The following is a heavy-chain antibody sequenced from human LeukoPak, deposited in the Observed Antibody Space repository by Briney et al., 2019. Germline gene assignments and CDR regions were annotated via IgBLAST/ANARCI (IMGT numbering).Heavy chain of an antibody. Sequence: SETLSLTCTVSGGSISSYYWSWIRQPAWKGLEWIGRIYTSGSTNYNPSLKSRVTMSVDTSKNQFSLKLSSVTAADTAVYYCARGHWNPNHRSNWFDPWGQGTLVTVSS. CDR1: GGSISSYY. CDR3: ARGHWNPNHRSNWFDP. J-gene: IGHJ5*02. D-gene: IGHD1-1*01. V-gene: IGHV4-4*07. CDR2: IYTSGST.